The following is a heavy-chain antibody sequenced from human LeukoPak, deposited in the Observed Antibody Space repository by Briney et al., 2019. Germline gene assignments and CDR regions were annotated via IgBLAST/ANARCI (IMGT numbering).Heavy chain of an antibody. CDR2: ISAGNGNT. V-gene: IGHV1-3*01. Sequence: ASVKVSCKTSGYTFTSYAIHWVRQAPGQRLEWMGWISAGNGNTKYSQNFQGRVTITRDTSASTAYMELSSLRSEDTAIYYCARQGGGPYSGSPFDYWGQGTLVTVSS. D-gene: IGHD1-26*01. CDR1: GYTFTSYA. J-gene: IGHJ4*02. CDR3: ARQGGGPYSGSPFDY.